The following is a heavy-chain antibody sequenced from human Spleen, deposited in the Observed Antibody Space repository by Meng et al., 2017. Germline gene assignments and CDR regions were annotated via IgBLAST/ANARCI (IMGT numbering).Heavy chain of an antibody. D-gene: IGHD3-16*01. J-gene: IGHJ5*02. Sequence: QITLKESGPTLVKATQTLTLTCTFSGFSLSTSGVGVAWIRQSPGKALEWLALIHWDDDKRYRPSLKSRLTITKVTSKNQVVLTMTNMNPVDTATYYCAHSPSTFNWFDPWGQGTLVTVSS. CDR1: GFSLSTSGVG. CDR2: IHWDDDK. CDR3: AHSPSTFNWFDP. V-gene: IGHV2-5*02.